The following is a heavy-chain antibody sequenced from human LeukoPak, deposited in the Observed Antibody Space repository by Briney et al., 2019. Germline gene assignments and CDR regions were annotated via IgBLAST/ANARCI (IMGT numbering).Heavy chain of an antibody. V-gene: IGHV3-21*01. D-gene: IGHD2-2*02. Sequence: SGGSLRLSCAASGFTVSNNYMGWVRQAPGKGLEWVSSISSSSSYIYYADSVKGRFTISRDNAKNSLYLQMNSLRAEDTAVYYCARDREVPAAIRRYNWFDPWGQGTLVTVSS. CDR3: ARDREVPAAIRRYNWFDP. J-gene: IGHJ5*02. CDR1: GFTVSNNY. CDR2: ISSSSSYI.